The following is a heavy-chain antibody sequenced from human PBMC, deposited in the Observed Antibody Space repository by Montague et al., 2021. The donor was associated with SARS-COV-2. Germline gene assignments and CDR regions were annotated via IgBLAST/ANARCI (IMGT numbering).Heavy chain of an antibody. Sequence: SETLSLTCTVSGGSISSYYWSWIRQPPGKGLEWIGYIFYTGSTNYNPSLKSRVTISVDTSKNQISLKVTSVTAADTAVYYCASDSAWMVEAFDYWGQGTMVTVSS. V-gene: IGHV4-59*01. D-gene: IGHD6-19*01. CDR3: ASDSAWMVEAFDY. CDR2: IFYTGST. CDR1: GGSISSYY. J-gene: IGHJ4*02.